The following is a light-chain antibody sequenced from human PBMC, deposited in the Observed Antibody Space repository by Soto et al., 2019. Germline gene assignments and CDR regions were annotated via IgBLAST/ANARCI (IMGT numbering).Light chain of an antibody. CDR3: QQSYITPYT. Sequence: DIQMTQSPSSLSASVGDTVTITCRASQSISVHLNWYQQKPGKVPNLLIYAASNLQSGVPSRFSGSGSETDFALTISSLQPEDFATYYCQQSYITPYTCGQGTKLEIK. CDR2: AAS. V-gene: IGKV1-39*01. J-gene: IGKJ2*01. CDR1: QSISVH.